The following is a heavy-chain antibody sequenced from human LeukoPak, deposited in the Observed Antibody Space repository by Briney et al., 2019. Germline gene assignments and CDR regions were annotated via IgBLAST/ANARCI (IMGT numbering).Heavy chain of an antibody. Sequence: SETLSLTCTVSGGSVSSTIYYWGWIRQPPGKGLEWIGSSYNSGSTYYNPALKSRVTMSVDTSKTQFSLKLTSVTAADTAVYYCAMGGNYGIDYWGQGTLITVSS. CDR3: AMGGNYGIDY. CDR2: SYNSGST. CDR1: GGSVSSTIYY. V-gene: IGHV4-39*01. J-gene: IGHJ4*02. D-gene: IGHD1-26*01.